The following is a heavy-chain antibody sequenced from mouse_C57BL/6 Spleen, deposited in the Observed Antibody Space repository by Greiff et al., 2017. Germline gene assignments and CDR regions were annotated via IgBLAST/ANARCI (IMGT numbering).Heavy chain of an antibody. CDR3: ARRAHYDYDENYLDY. V-gene: IGHV7-3*01. Sequence: EVKLMESGGGLVQPGGSLSLSCAASGFTFTDYYMSWVRQPPGKALEWLGFIRNKANGYTTEYSASVQGRFTISRDTSQRILYLQMQALRAEDDDTSYCARRAHYDYDENYLDYWGQGTTLTVSS. CDR1: GFTFTDYY. D-gene: IGHD2-4*01. J-gene: IGHJ2*01. CDR2: IRNKANGYTT.